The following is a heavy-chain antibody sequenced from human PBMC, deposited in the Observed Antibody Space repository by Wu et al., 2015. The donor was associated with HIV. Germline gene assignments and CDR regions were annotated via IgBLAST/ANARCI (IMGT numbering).Heavy chain of an antibody. CDR3: ARGGVYGVNVGDYSYYYYMDV. D-gene: IGHD4-23*01. J-gene: IGHJ6*03. Sequence: QVQLVQSGAEVKKPGASVKVSCKASGYTFTNYDISWVRQAPGQGLEWMGWISAYSGNTKYAQKLQGRVTMTTDTSTSSAYMELRSLRSDDTAVYYCARGGVYGVNVGDYSYYYYMDVWGKGTTVTVSS. CDR2: ISAYSGNT. V-gene: IGHV1-18*01. CDR1: GYTFTNYD.